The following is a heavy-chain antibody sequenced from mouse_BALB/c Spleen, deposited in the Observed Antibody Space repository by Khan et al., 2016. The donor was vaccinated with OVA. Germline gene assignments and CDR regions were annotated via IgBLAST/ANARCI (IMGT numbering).Heavy chain of an antibody. J-gene: IGHJ2*01. D-gene: IGHD1-1*01. CDR3: TRGRFDY. V-gene: IGHV1-7*01. Sequence: QIQLVQSGAELAKPGASVKMSCKASGYTFTTYWIHWVKQRPGQGLEWIGYINPTHGYTYYNEKFKDKATLSADKSSSTAYMQLSSLTSEDSAVYYCTRGRFDYWGQGTTVTVSS. CDR1: GYTFTTYW. CDR2: INPTHGYT.